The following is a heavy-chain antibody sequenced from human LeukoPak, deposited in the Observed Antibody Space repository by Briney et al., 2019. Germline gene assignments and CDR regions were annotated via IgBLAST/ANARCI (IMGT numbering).Heavy chain of an antibody. CDR2: ISYDGSNK. CDR1: GFTFSSYA. J-gene: IGHJ4*02. Sequence: GGSLRLSCAASGFTFSSYAMHWVRQAPGKGLEWVAVISYDGSNKYYADSVKGRFTISRDSSKNTVYLQMNSLRAEDTAVYYCAKDLFIGIVGHHARDFAFENWGQGTLVTVSS. V-gene: IGHV3-30*04. D-gene: IGHD1-26*01. CDR3: AKDLFIGIVGHHARDFAFEN.